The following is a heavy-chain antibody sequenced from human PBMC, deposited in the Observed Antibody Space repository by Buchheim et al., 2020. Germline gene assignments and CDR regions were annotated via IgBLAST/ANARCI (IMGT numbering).Heavy chain of an antibody. CDR3: AREPWGVRGAIRNHYYGMDV. CDR2: INHSGST. V-gene: IGHV4-34*01. Sequence: QVQLQQWGAGLLKPSETLSLTCAVYGGSFSGYYWSWIRQPPGKGLEWIGEINHSGSTNYNPSLKSRVTISVDTSKNQFSLKLSSVTAADTAVYYCAREPWGVRGAIRNHYYGMDVWGQGTT. CDR1: GGSFSGYY. J-gene: IGHJ6*02. D-gene: IGHD3-10*01.